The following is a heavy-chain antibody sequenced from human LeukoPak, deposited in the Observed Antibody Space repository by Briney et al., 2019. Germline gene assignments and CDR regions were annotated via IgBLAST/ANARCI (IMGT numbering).Heavy chain of an antibody. Sequence: GGSLRLSCAASGFTFSTYEMNWVRQAPGKGLEWISYISSSGSTRYYADSVMGRFTISRDNAENSLFLQMNSLRADDTAVYYCARAPYCSGGGCYAPGFYYFDSWGQGTLVTVSS. J-gene: IGHJ4*02. CDR1: GFTFSTYE. CDR2: ISSSGSTR. V-gene: IGHV3-48*03. CDR3: ARAPYCSGGGCYAPGFYYFDS. D-gene: IGHD2-15*01.